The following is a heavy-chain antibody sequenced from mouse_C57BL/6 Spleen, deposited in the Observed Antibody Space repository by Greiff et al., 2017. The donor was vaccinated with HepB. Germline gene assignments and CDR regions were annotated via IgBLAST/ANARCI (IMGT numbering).Heavy chain of an antibody. CDR2: IDPETGGT. D-gene: IGHD4-1*01. V-gene: IGHV1-15*01. Sequence: QVQLQQSGAELVRPGASVTLSCKASGYTFTDYEMHWVKQTPVHGLEWIGAIDPETGGTAYNQKFKGKAILTADKSSSPAYMELRSLTSEDSAVYYCTRKDPPANWDVHSSAMDYWGQGTSVTVSS. J-gene: IGHJ4*01. CDR1: GYTFTDYE. CDR3: TRKDPPANWDVHSSAMDY.